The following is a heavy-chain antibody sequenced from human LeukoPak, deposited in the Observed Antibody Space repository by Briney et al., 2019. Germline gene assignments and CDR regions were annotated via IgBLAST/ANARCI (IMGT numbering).Heavy chain of an antibody. CDR2: ISWSSGSI. J-gene: IGHJ5*02. V-gene: IGHV3-9*01. D-gene: IGHD2-2*01. CDR1: GFTFDDYA. Sequence: PGRSLRLSCAASGFTFDDYAMHWVRQAPGKGLEWVSGISWSSGSIGYADSVKGRFTISRDNAKNSLYLQMNSLRAEDTALYYCAKELGYCSSTSCYPLDPWGQGTLVTVSS. CDR3: AKELGYCSSTSCYPLDP.